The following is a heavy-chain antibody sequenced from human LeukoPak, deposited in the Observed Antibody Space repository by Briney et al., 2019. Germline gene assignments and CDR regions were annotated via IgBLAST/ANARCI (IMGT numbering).Heavy chain of an antibody. V-gene: IGHV1-69*05. Sequence: ASVKVSRKASGGTFSSYAISWVRQAPGQGLEWMGGIIPIFGTANYAQKFQGRVTITTDESTSTAYMELSSLRSEDTAVYYCARDRYYDSSGGEDYFDYWGQGTLATVSS. CDR1: GGTFSSYA. CDR3: ARDRYYDSSGGEDYFDY. D-gene: IGHD3-22*01. CDR2: IIPIFGTA. J-gene: IGHJ4*02.